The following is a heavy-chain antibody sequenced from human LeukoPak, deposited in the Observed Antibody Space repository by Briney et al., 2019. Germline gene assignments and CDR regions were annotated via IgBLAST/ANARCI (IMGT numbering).Heavy chain of an antibody. Sequence: GGSLRLSCAASGFTFSSYSMNWVRQAPGKGLEWVAVISYDGTKKCYADSVKGRFTISRDNSKNTLYLQMNSLRAEDTAVFYCAKSDCDSGGYCSDYWGQGTLVTVSS. CDR3: AKSDCDSGGYCSDY. J-gene: IGHJ4*02. D-gene: IGHD3-22*01. CDR2: ISYDGTKK. CDR1: GFTFSSYS. V-gene: IGHV3-30*18.